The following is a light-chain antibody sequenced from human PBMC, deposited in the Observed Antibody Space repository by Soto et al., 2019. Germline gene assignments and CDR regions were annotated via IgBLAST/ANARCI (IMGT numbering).Light chain of an antibody. CDR2: GAS. Sequence: EILLTQSPGTLSLSPGERATLSCRASQSVSSSYLAWYQQKPGHAPRLLIYGASSRAPGIPARLGGSGSGTEFALTINNQHSEDSAVYYCQQYNNWRTFGQGTKVDIK. CDR3: QQYNNWRT. J-gene: IGKJ1*01. CDR1: QSVSSSY. V-gene: IGKV3-15*01.